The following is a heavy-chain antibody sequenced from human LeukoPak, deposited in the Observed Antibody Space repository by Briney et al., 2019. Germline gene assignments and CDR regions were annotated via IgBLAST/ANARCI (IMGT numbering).Heavy chain of an antibody. CDR2: INQDGSDK. J-gene: IGHJ4*02. D-gene: IGHD3-22*01. CDR1: GFTSTKYW. CDR3: ARDFDYDSSGYYFDY. V-gene: IGHV3-7*01. Sequence: PGGSLRLSCAASGFTSTKYWMSWVRQAPGKGLEWVANINQDGSDKYYVDSVKGRFTLSRDNAKNTLYLQMNSLRAEDTAVYYCARDFDYDSSGYYFDYWGQGTLVTVSS.